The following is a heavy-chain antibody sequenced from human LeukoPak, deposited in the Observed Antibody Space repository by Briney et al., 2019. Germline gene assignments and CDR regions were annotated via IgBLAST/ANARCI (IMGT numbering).Heavy chain of an antibody. CDR1: GGSFSGYY. CDR2: INHSGST. V-gene: IGHV4-34*01. CDR3: ARYSVYDSLSDY. Sequence: SETLSLTCAVYGGSFSGYYWSWIRQPPGKGLEWIGEINHSGSTNYNPSLKSRVTISVDTSKNQFSLKLSSVTAADTAVYYCARYSVYDSLSDYWGQGTLVTVSS. J-gene: IGHJ4*02. D-gene: IGHD5/OR15-5a*01.